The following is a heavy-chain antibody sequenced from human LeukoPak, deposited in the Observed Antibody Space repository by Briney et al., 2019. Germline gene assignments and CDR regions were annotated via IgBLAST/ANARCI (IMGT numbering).Heavy chain of an antibody. V-gene: IGHV1-46*01. CDR1: GYTFTSYA. Sequence: ASVKVSCKASGYTFTSYAMHWVRQAPGQGLEWMGVINPSGGGTTYAQRFQGRVTMTRDTSTSTVHMELSSLRSEDTAVYYCARGQNKCLGHWGQGTLATVSS. D-gene: IGHD2/OR15-2a*01. J-gene: IGHJ4*02. CDR2: INPSGGGT. CDR3: ARGQNKCLGH.